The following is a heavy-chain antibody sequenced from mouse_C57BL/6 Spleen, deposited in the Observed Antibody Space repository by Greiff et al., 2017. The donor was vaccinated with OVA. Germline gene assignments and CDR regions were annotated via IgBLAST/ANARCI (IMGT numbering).Heavy chain of an antibody. D-gene: IGHD1-1*01. J-gene: IGHJ3*01. CDR1: GFTFSSYA. CDR3: AREGGITTVGRPFAY. Sequence: EVKLVESGGGLVKPGGSLKLSCAASGFTFSSYAMSWVRQTPEKRLEWVATISDGGSYTYYPDNVKGRFTISRDNAKNNLYLQMSHLKSEDTAMYYCAREGGITTVGRPFAYWGQGTLVTVSA. CDR2: ISDGGSYT. V-gene: IGHV5-4*01.